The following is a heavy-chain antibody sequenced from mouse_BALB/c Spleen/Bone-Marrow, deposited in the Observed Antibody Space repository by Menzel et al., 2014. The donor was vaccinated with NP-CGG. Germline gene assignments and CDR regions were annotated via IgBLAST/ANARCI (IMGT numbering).Heavy chain of an antibody. V-gene: IGHV7-3*02. CDR3: ARDRGLTYFDY. D-gene: IGHD2-4*01. Sequence: EVKLVESGGGLVQPGDSLRLSCATSVFTFTDYYMNWVRQPPGKALEWLGFIRNKANGYTTEYSASVKGRFTISRDNSQSILYLQMNTLRAEDSATYYCARDRGLTYFDYWGQGTTLTVSS. CDR1: VFTFTDYY. CDR2: IRNKANGYTT. J-gene: IGHJ2*01.